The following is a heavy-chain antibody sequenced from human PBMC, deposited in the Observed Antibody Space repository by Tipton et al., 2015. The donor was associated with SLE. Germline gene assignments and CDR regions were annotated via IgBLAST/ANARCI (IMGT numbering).Heavy chain of an antibody. J-gene: IGHJ4*02. Sequence: TLSLTCTVSGGSISSSSYYWGWIRQPPGKGLEWIGSIYYSGSTYYNPSLKSRVTISVDTSKNQFSLKLSSVTAADTAVYYCARQGYAYYFDYWGQGTLVTVSS. CDR1: GGSISSSSYY. V-gene: IGHV4-39*07. CDR2: IYYSGST. CDR3: ARQGYAYYFDY. D-gene: IGHD2-8*01.